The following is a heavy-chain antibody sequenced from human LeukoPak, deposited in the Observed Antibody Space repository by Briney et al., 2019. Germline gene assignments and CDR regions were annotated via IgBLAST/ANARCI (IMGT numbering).Heavy chain of an antibody. D-gene: IGHD6-19*01. V-gene: IGHV3-9*03. CDR1: GFNFVDYA. CDR2: SSWNGGNI. J-gene: IGHJ5*02. CDR3: AKGGIAVAGTWFDP. Sequence: GGSLRLSCAASGFNFVDYAMHWVRQVPGKGLEGVSGSSWNGGNIGYADSVKGRLIISRDNARNSLYLQMNSLRAEDMALYYCAKGGIAVAGTWFDPWGQGTLVTVSS.